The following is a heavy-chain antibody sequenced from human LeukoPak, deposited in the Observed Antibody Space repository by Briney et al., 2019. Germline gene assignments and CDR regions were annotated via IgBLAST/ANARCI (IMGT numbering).Heavy chain of an antibody. J-gene: IGHJ3*02. V-gene: IGHV4-30-4*07. CDR2: MYYSGST. Sequence: PSQTLSLTCAVSGGSISSGGYSWSWIRQPPGKGLEWIGNMYYSGSTKYNPSLKSRVTISVDTSKNRFSLKLSSVTAADTAVYYCARVYWVSVATIEVSAFDIWGQGTMVTVSS. CDR3: ARVYWVSVATIEVSAFDI. CDR1: GGSISSGGYS. D-gene: IGHD5-12*01.